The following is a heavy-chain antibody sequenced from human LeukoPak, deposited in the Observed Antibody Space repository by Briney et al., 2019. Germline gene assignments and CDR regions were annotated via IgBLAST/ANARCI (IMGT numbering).Heavy chain of an antibody. CDR3: VRGIADPYSFDS. Sequence: SETLSLTCTVSGGSINFYYWSWIRQPAGKGLEWIGRIYSTGSTNYSPSLKSRVTMSVDKSKNRFSLNLSSVTAADTAVYYCVRGIADPYSFDSWGQGTLVTVSS. D-gene: IGHD6-13*01. CDR2: IYSTGST. CDR1: GGSINFYY. J-gene: IGHJ4*02. V-gene: IGHV4-4*07.